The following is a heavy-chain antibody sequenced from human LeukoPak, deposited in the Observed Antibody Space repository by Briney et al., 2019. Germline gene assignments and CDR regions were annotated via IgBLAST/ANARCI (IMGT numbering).Heavy chain of an antibody. J-gene: IGHJ1*01. CDR3: ARDRTGYLGATDEYFQH. D-gene: IGHD3-16*01. Sequence: PGGSLRLSCAASGFTFSSYAMHWVRQAPGKGLEWVAVISYDGSNEYYVDFVKGRFTISRDNSKNTLYLQMNSLRVEDTAVYYCARDRTGYLGATDEYFQHWGQGTLVTVSS. CDR2: ISYDGSNE. CDR1: GFTFSSYA. V-gene: IGHV3-30*04.